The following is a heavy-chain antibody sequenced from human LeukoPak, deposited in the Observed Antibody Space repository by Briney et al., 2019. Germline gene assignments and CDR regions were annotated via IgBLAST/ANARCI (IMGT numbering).Heavy chain of an antibody. CDR1: GFTFSSYA. Sequence: PGGSLRLSCAAPGFTFSSYAMSWVRQAPGKGLEWVSAISGSGGSTYYADSVKGRFTISRDNSKNTLYLQMNSLRAEDTAVYYCAKDEWYCSSTSCSYFDYWGQGTLVTVSS. D-gene: IGHD2-2*01. V-gene: IGHV3-23*01. CDR2: ISGSGGST. CDR3: AKDEWYCSSTSCSYFDY. J-gene: IGHJ4*02.